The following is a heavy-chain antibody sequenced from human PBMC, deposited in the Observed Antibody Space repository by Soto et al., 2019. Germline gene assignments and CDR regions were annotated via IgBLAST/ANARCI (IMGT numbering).Heavy chain of an antibody. Sequence: SQTLSLTCAISGYSVSSKSAAWNLIRHSPSRGLEWLGRTYYRSKWYNDYAVSVKSRITINPDTSKNQFSLQLNSVTPEDTAVYYCARWIQGSHAFEIWGQGTMVTVSS. J-gene: IGHJ3*02. CDR1: GYSVSSKSAA. V-gene: IGHV6-1*01. CDR3: ARWIQGSHAFEI. D-gene: IGHD5-18*01. CDR2: TYYRSKWYN.